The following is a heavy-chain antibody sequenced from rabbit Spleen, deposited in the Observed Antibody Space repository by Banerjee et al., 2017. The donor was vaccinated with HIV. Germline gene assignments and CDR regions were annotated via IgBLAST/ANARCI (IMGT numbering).Heavy chain of an antibody. J-gene: IGHJ4*01. CDR2: IYTGSGRT. CDR3: AREVLYAAYAAFGDATIYYFDL. CDR1: GLDFSSSYY. D-gene: IGHD6-1*01. Sequence: QSLEESGGDLVKPGASLTLTCTASGLDFSSSYYMCWVRQAPGKGLELIGCIYTGSGRTWSASWAKGRFTISKTSSTTVTLQMTSLTAADTATYFCAREVLYAAYAAFGDATIYYFDLWGPGTLVTVS. V-gene: IGHV1S40*01.